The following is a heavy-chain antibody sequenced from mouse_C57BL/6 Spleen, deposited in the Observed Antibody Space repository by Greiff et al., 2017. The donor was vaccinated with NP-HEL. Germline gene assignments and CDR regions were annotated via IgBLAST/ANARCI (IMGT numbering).Heavy chain of an antibody. CDR1: GYTFTSYW. CDR3: ARSTLTWFAY. CDR2: IDPSDSYT. V-gene: IGHV1-69*01. J-gene: IGHJ3*01. Sequence: QVQLQQPGAELVMPGASVKLSCKASGYTFTSYWMHWVKQRPGQGLEWIGEIDPSDSYTNYNQKFKGESTLTVDKSSSTAYMQLSSLTSEDSAVYYCARSTLTWFAYWGQGTLVTVSA. D-gene: IGHD1-3*01.